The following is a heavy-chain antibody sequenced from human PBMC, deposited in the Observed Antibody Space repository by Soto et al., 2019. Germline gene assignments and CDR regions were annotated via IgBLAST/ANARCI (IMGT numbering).Heavy chain of an antibody. J-gene: IGHJ6*03. V-gene: IGHV3-23*01. Sequence: KGLEWVSAISGSGGSTYYADSVKGRFPISRDNSKNTPYLQITTLRPENTAVYYCAKNYDFWSGYYTYYYYYYYMDVWGNGTTVTVSS. CDR3: AKNYDFWSGYYTYYYYYYYMDV. D-gene: IGHD3-3*01. CDR2: ISGSGGST.